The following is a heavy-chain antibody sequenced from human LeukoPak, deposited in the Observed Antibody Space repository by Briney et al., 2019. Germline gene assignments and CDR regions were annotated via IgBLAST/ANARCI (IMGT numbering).Heavy chain of an antibody. J-gene: IGHJ4*02. D-gene: IGHD1-14*01. V-gene: IGHV4-39*07. Sequence: SETLSLTCTVSGGSISSSSYYWGWIRQPPGKGLEWIGSIYYSGSTYYNPSLKSRVTISVDTSKNQFSLKLSSVTAADTAVYYCARKGHNIHYFDYWGQGNLVTVSS. CDR3: ARKGHNIHYFDY. CDR2: IYYSGST. CDR1: GGSISSSSYY.